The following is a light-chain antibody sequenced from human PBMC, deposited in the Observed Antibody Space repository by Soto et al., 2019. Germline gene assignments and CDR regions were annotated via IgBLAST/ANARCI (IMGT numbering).Light chain of an antibody. CDR1: QSVSSY. J-gene: IGKJ1*01. V-gene: IGKV3-11*01. CDR2: DAS. CDR3: QQRSNWPWT. Sequence: EIVLTQSPGTVSLSPAERATLSCRASQSVSSYLAWYQQKPGQAPRLLIYDASNRATGIPARFSGSGSGTDFTLTISSLEPEDFAVYYCQQRSNWPWTFGQGTKVDIK.